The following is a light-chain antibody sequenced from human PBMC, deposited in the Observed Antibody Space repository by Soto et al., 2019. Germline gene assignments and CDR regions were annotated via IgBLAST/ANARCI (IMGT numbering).Light chain of an antibody. CDR1: QSVSSSY. Sequence: EIVLTQSPGTLSLSPGERATLSCRASQSVSSSYLAWYQQKPGQAPRLLIYGASSRATGIPVRFSGSGSGTDFTLTIIRLEDDASAVYYCQQCGSPVTFGQGTKLEIK. J-gene: IGKJ2*01. CDR2: GAS. CDR3: QQCGSPVT. V-gene: IGKV3-20*01.